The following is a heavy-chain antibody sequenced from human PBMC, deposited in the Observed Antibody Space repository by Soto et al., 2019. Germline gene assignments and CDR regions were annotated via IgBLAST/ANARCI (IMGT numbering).Heavy chain of an antibody. V-gene: IGHV3-23*01. CDR2: ISGSGGST. D-gene: IGHD5-12*01. Sequence: GGSLRLSCAASGFTFSSYAMSWVRQAPGKGLEWVSAISGSGGSTYYADSVKGRFTISRDNSKNTLYLQMNSLRAEDTAVYYCAKDEYSGYDSPHLYYYYGMDVWGQGTTVTVSS. CDR1: GFTFSSYA. CDR3: AKDEYSGYDSPHLYYYYGMDV. J-gene: IGHJ6*02.